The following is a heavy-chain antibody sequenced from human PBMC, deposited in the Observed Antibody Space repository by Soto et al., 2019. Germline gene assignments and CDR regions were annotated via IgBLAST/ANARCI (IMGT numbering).Heavy chain of an antibody. Sequence: QVQLVQSGAEVKKPGSSVKVSCTASGGTFSSYAISWVRQAPGQGLEWMGGIIPIFGTANYAQKFQGRVTITADESTSTAYMELSSLRSEDTAVYYCSFHYVWGTEVEYYFDYWGQGTLVTVSS. V-gene: IGHV1-69*01. J-gene: IGHJ4*02. CDR2: IIPIFGTA. D-gene: IGHD3-16*01. CDR3: SFHYVWGTEVEYYFDY. CDR1: GGTFSSYA.